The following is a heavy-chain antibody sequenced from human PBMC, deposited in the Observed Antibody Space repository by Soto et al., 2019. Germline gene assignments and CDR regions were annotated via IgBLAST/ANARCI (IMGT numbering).Heavy chain of an antibody. CDR2: IFHSGST. V-gene: IGHV4-4*02. CDR3: ARVYSGSYSDS. Sequence: SETLSLTCAVSVASIRSNNWWSWVRQPPGKGLEWIGEIFHSGSTNYNPSLKTRLTISVDKSKNQFSLKLSSVTAADTAVYYCARVYSGSYSDSWGRGTLVTVSS. D-gene: IGHD1-26*01. CDR1: VASIRSNNW. J-gene: IGHJ4*02.